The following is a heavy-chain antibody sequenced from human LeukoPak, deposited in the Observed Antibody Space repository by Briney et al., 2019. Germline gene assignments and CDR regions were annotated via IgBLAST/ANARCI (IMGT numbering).Heavy chain of an antibody. V-gene: IGHV3-7*03. D-gene: IGHD1-26*01. Sequence: GSLRLSCAASGFTFSSYWMSWVRQAPGKGLEWVANIKQDGSEKYYVDSVKGRFTISRDNAKNSLYLQMNSLRAEDTAVYYCAKESSSGSYSRRFDYWGQGTLVTVSS. CDR3: AKESSSGSYSRRFDY. CDR1: GFTFSSYW. CDR2: IKQDGSEK. J-gene: IGHJ4*02.